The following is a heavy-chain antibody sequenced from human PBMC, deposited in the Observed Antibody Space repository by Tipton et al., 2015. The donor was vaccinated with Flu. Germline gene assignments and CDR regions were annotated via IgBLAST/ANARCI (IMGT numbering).Heavy chain of an antibody. Sequence: TLSLTCAVYGGSFSGYYWSWIRQPPGKGLEWIGEINHSGSTNYNPSLKSRVTMSVDTSKNQFSLKLSSVTAADTAVYYCARDPSYGSAFDIWGQGTMVTVSS. D-gene: IGHD5-18*01. V-gene: IGHV4-34*01. CDR3: ARDPSYGSAFDI. J-gene: IGHJ3*02. CDR2: INHSGST. CDR1: GGSFSGYY.